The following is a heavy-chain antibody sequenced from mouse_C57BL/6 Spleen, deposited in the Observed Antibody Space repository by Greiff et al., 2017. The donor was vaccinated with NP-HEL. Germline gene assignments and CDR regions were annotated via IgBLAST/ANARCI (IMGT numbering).Heavy chain of an antibody. J-gene: IGHJ1*03. CDR3: ARDPTTVVAHGYFDV. Sequence: EVQGVESGGGLVKPGGSLKLSCAASGFTFSSYAMSWVRQTPEKRLEWVATISDGGSYTYYPDNVKGRFTISRDNAKNNLYLQMSHLKSEDTAMYYCARDPTTVVAHGYFDVWGTGTTVTVSS. CDR1: GFTFSSYA. V-gene: IGHV5-4*01. CDR2: ISDGGSYT. D-gene: IGHD1-1*01.